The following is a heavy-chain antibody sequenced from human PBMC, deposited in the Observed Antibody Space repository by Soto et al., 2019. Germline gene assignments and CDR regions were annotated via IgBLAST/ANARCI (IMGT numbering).Heavy chain of an antibody. CDR3: AKDRLKRFGELLPYYFDY. CDR2: ISGSGGST. Sequence: GGSLRLSCAASGFTFSSYAMSWVRQAPGKGLEWVSAISGSGGSTYYADSVKGRFTISRDNSKNTLYLQMNSLRAEDTAVYYCAKDRLKRFGELLPYYFDYWGQGTLVTVSS. CDR1: GFTFSSYA. D-gene: IGHD3-10*01. V-gene: IGHV3-23*01. J-gene: IGHJ4*02.